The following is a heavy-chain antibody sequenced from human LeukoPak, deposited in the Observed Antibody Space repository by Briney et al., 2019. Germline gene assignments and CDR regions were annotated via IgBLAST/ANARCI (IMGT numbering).Heavy chain of an antibody. V-gene: IGHV4-59*01. D-gene: IGHD6-19*01. CDR3: ARTEGYSSGWYLID. CDR2: IYYSGST. Sequence: SETLSLTCTVSGGSIGSYYWSWIRQPPGKGLEWIGYIYYSGSTNYNPSLKSRVTISVDTSKNQFSLKLSSVTAADTAVYYCARTEGYSSGWYLIDWGQGALVTVSS. J-gene: IGHJ4*02. CDR1: GGSIGSYY.